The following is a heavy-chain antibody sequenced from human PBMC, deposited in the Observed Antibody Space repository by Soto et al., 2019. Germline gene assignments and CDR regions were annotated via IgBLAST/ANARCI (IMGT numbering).Heavy chain of an antibody. V-gene: IGHV3-74*01. D-gene: IGHD3-10*01. CDR3: ARELLRAPNWFDP. CDR1: GFTFSSYW. Sequence: PGGSLRLSCAASGFTFSSYWMHWVRQAPGKGLVWVSRINSDGSSTSYADSVKGRFTISRDNAKSTLYLQMNSLRAEDTAVYYCARELLRAPNWFDPWGQGTLVTVSS. J-gene: IGHJ5*02. CDR2: INSDGSST.